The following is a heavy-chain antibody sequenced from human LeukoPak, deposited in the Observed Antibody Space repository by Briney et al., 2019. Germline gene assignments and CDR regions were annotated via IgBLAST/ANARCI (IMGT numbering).Heavy chain of an antibody. V-gene: IGHV3-7*01. CDR2: IKQDGSEK. D-gene: IGHD5-24*01. Sequence: PGGSLRLSCAASGFTFSSYWMSWVRQAPGKGLEWVANIKQDGSEKYYVDSVKGRFTISRDNAKNSLYLQMNSLRAEDTAVYYCARALGVGWLQPTGYWGQGTLVTVSS. CDR1: GFTFSSYW. CDR3: ARALGVGWLQPTGY. J-gene: IGHJ4*02.